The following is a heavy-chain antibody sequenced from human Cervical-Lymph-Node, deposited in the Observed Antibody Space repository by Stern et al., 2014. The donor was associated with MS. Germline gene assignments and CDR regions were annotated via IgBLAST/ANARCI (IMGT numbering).Heavy chain of an antibody. CDR3: AKDGYSSSWPANFDY. D-gene: IGHD6-13*01. Sequence: EVQLVESGGTLVQPGGSLRLSCAASGFSFTYAMSWVRQAPGKGLDWVSTISDTGGSTYYADSVKGRFTISRDNSKNTLYLQMNNLRAEDTAIYYCAKDGYSSSWPANFDYWGQGTLVTVSS. CDR1: GFSFTYA. V-gene: IGHV3-23*04. J-gene: IGHJ4*02. CDR2: ISDTGGST.